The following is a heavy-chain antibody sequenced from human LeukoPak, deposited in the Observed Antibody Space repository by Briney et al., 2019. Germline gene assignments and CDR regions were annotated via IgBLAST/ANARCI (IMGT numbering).Heavy chain of an antibody. CDR3: ARLYGSGSYAESPNDY. V-gene: IGHV1-8*02. D-gene: IGHD3-10*01. CDR2: MNPNSGNT. CDR1: GYTFTSYD. Sequence: ASVKVSCKASGYTFTSYDINWVRQAPGQGLEWMGWMNPNSGNTGYAQKFQGRVTMTRNTSISTAYMELSSLRSEDTAVYYCARLYGSGSYAESPNDYWGQGTLVTVSS. J-gene: IGHJ4*02.